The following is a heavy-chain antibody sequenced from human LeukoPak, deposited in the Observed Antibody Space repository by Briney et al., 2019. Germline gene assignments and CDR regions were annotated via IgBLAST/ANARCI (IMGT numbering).Heavy chain of an antibody. J-gene: IGHJ4*02. Sequence: GGSLRLSCAASGFTFSSYAMSWVRQAPGKGLEWVSAISGSGGSTYYADSVKGRFTISRDNSKNTLYPQMNSLRAEDTAVYYCAKPYYYDSSGYPTYFDYWGQGTLVTVSS. D-gene: IGHD3-22*01. CDR3: AKPYYYDSSGYPTYFDY. CDR1: GFTFSSYA. V-gene: IGHV3-23*01. CDR2: ISGSGGST.